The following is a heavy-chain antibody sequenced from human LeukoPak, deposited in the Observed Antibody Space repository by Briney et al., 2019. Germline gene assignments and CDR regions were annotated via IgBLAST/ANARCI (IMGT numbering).Heavy chain of an antibody. D-gene: IGHD2-15*01. J-gene: IGHJ4*02. CDR2: INPRVGSA. Sequence: ASVKVSCKASGYTFISYYIHWVRQAPGQGLEWMGIINPRVGSASYAQKFQGRVTMTRDTSTSTVYMELSSLRSEDTAVYYCAGDRGYCSSGSCSNYFDYWGQGTLVTVSS. CDR1: GYTFISYY. CDR3: AGDRGYCSSGSCSNYFDY. V-gene: IGHV1-46*01.